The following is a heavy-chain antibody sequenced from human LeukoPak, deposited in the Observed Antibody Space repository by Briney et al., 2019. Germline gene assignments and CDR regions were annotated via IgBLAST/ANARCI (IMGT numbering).Heavy chain of an antibody. V-gene: IGHV1-2*02. D-gene: IGHD3-16*01. CDR2: INPNSGGT. J-gene: IGHJ2*01. CDR1: GYTFTGYY. CDR3: ATSLDNTYYDYVWGSYDGGSPPWYFDL. Sequence: ASVKVSCKASGYTFTGYYMHWVRQAPGQGLEWMGWINPNSGGTNYAQKFQGRVTITTDESTSTAYMELSSLRSEDTAVYYCATSLDNTYYDYVWGSYDGGSPPWYFDLWGRGTLVTVSS.